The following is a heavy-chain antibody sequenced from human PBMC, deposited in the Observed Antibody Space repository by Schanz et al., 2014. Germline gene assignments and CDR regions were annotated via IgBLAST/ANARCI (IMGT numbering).Heavy chain of an antibody. V-gene: IGHV3-33*06. CDR2: IWYDGSNK. CDR3: AKSQGSSFDS. CDR1: GFTFSSYG. Sequence: QVQLVESGGGVVQPGRSLRLSCAASGFTFSSYGMHWVRQAPGKGLEWVAVIWYDGSNKYYADSVKGRFTISRDNSKNTLFLQMNSLRAGDAAVYYCAKSQGSSFDSWGQGTLVTVSS. D-gene: IGHD6-13*01. J-gene: IGHJ4*02.